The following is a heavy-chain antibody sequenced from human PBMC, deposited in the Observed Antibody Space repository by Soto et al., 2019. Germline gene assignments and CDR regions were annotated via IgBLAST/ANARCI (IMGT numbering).Heavy chain of an antibody. J-gene: IGHJ6*02. CDR2: INPSSGRT. D-gene: IGHD2-15*01. CDR3: ARDHNFGFILYAMDV. V-gene: IGHV1-46*01. Sequence: GASVKVSCKASGSTFTSYSMHWVRQAPGQGLEWMGIINPSSGRTSYAQNFQGRVTMTSDTSTSIVYMEMSSLKSEDTAVYYCARDHNFGFILYAMDVWGQGTTVTVSS. CDR1: GSTFTSYS.